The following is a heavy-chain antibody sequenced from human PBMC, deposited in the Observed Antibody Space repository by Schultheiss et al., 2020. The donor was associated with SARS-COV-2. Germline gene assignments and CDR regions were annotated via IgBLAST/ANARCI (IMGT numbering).Heavy chain of an antibody. J-gene: IGHJ5*02. CDR1: GYTFTGYY. CDR3: AREIGVVPAAIGFDP. Sequence: ASVKVSCKASGYTFTGYYMHWVRQAPGQGLELMGRINPNSGGANYAQKFQGRVTMSRDTSISTAYMELSRLRSDDTAVYYCAREIGVVPAAIGFDPWGQGTLVTVSS. CDR2: INPNSGGA. D-gene: IGHD2-2*01. V-gene: IGHV1-2*06.